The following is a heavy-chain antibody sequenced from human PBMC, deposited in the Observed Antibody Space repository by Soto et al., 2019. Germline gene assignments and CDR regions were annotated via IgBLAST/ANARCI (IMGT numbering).Heavy chain of an antibody. J-gene: IGHJ5*02. CDR2: IPYSGSP. Sequence: SETLSLTCTISGASINSGSISGNSYFWGWIRQSPAKGLEGIAFIPYSGSPSYNPSLKSRVTISVDTSKNQFSLKLSSVTAADTAVYYCARGGGYCISTSCLNWFDPWGQGTLVTVSS. CDR1: GASINSGSISGNSYF. D-gene: IGHD2-2*01. V-gene: IGHV4-39*07. CDR3: ARGGGYCISTSCLNWFDP.